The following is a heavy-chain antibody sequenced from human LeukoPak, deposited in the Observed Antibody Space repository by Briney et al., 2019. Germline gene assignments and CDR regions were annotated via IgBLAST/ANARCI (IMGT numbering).Heavy chain of an antibody. CDR3: ARGYSSSTPWY. CDR2: IYYSGST. J-gene: IGHJ4*02. CDR1: GGSISSYY. Sequence: PSETLSLTCTVSGGSISSYYWSWIRQPLGKGLEWIGYIYYSGSTNYNPSLKSRVTISVDTSKNQFSLKLSSVTAADTAVYYCARGYSSSTPWYWGQGTLVTVSS. V-gene: IGHV4-59*08. D-gene: IGHD6-13*01.